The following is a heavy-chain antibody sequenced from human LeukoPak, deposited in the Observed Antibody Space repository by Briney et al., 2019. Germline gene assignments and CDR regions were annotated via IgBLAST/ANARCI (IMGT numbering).Heavy chain of an antibody. CDR3: ARVLRGSSGWYFDY. CDR2: ISAYNGNT. Sequence: ASVKVSCKASGYTFTSYGISWVRQAPGQGLEWMGWISAYNGNTNYAQKLQGRVTITTDTSTSTAFMELRSLRSDDTAVYYCARVLRGSSGWYFDYWGQGTLVTVSS. CDR1: GYTFTSYG. V-gene: IGHV1-18*01. D-gene: IGHD6-19*01. J-gene: IGHJ4*02.